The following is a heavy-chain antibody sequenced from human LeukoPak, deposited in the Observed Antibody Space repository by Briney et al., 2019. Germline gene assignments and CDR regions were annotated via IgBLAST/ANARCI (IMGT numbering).Heavy chain of an antibody. J-gene: IGHJ5*02. V-gene: IGHV3-48*01. CDR3: AGDAAVPLGINS. CDR2: ISSSSSSI. Sequence: GGSLRLSCAASGFTFGTYSMNWVRQAPGKGLEWVSYISSSSSSIYYADSVKGRFTISRDNANNSLYLQMNSLRAEDTAVYYCAGDAAVPLGINSWGQGTLVTVSS. CDR1: GFTFGTYS. D-gene: IGHD3-10*01.